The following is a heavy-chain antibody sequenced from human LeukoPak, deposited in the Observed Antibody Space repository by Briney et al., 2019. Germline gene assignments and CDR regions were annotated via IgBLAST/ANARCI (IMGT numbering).Heavy chain of an antibody. V-gene: IGHV3-66*01. Sequence: GGSLRLSCAPSGFTVNSNYLSWVRQTPGKGREWVSVIYTGGTTYYADSVKGRFTISRDNSKNTMYLQMNSLRAEDTAVYYCARDRRAIVGATSGYFDLWGRGTLVTVSS. J-gene: IGHJ2*01. CDR2: IYTGGTT. CDR1: GFTVNSNY. D-gene: IGHD1-26*01. CDR3: ARDRRAIVGATSGYFDL.